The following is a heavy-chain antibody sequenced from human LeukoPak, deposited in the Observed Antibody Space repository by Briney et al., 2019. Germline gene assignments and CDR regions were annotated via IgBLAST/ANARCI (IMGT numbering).Heavy chain of an antibody. Sequence: PGGSLRLSCAASGFTFSSYEMHWVRQAPGKGLEWVSYISCSGSTIYYADSVKGRFTISRDNAKNSLYLQMNSLRDEDTAVYYCARLLLHGSGSYGDYGGQGTRVTVPS. D-gene: IGHD3-10*01. CDR2: ISCSGSTI. CDR3: ARLLLHGSGSYGDY. CDR1: GFTFSSYE. V-gene: IGHV3-48*03. J-gene: IGHJ4*02.